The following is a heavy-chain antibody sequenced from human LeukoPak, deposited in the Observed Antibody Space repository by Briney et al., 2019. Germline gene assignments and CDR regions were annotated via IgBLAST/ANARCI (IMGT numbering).Heavy chain of an antibody. J-gene: IGHJ3*02. CDR3: AKDWGAFDI. Sequence: GGSLRLSCAASGFTFSSYSMNWVRQAPGKGLEWVAVISYDGSNKYYADSVKGRFTISRDNSKNTLYLQMNSLRAEDTAVYYCAKDWGAFDIWGQGTMVTVSS. CDR2: ISYDGSNK. CDR1: GFTFSSYS. D-gene: IGHD3-16*01. V-gene: IGHV3-30*18.